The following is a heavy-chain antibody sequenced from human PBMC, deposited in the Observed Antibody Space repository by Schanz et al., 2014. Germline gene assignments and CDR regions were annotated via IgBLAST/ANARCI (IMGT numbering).Heavy chain of an antibody. Sequence: HVQLVESGGGVVQPGGSLRLSCAASGFTFSAFGMHWVRQAPGKGLEWVSAINGNGGITYYADSVKGRFSISRDNGETSVYLQINSLRVEDTAVYYCARFLARYQYYGVDVWGQGTTVTVSS. J-gene: IGHJ6*02. CDR1: GFTFSAFG. CDR2: INGNGGIT. V-gene: IGHV3-NL1*01. CDR3: ARFLARYQYYGVDV. D-gene: IGHD3-3*01.